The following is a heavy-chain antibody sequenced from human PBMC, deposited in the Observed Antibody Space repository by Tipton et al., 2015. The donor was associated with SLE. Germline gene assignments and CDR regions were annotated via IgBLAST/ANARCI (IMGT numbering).Heavy chain of an antibody. D-gene: IGHD3-10*01. Sequence: TLSLTCAVSGDSISRYYWSWIRQSPGKGLEWIGYIYYSGITNSSPSLKSRVTISVDTSKNQFSLELTSVTAADTAVYFCARQRLRLLSPLDAWGQGTTVTVSS. CDR1: GDSISRYY. CDR2: IYYSGIT. V-gene: IGHV4-59*08. J-gene: IGHJ6*02. CDR3: ARQRLRLLSPLDA.